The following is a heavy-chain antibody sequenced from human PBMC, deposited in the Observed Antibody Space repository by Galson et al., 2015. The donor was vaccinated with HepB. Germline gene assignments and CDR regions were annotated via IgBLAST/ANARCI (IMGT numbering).Heavy chain of an antibody. J-gene: IGHJ4*02. V-gene: IGHV1-18*04. Sequence: QSGAEVKKPGASVKVSCEASGYTFTSYGISWVRQAPGQGLEWMGWISAYNGNTNYAQKLQGRVTMTTDTSTSTAYMELRSLRSDDTAVYYCARDPDPDSGSYDSFDYWGQGTLVTVSS. D-gene: IGHD3-10*01. CDR3: ARDPDPDSGSYDSFDY. CDR2: ISAYNGNT. CDR1: GYTFTSYG.